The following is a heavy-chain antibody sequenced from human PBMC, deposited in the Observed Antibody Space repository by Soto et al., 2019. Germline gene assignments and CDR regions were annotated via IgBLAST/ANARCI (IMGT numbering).Heavy chain of an antibody. J-gene: IGHJ6*02. V-gene: IGHV3-23*01. Sequence: PXGSLRLSCAASGFTFSTYAMTWVRQAPGKGLEWVSTISGSGYYADSVKGRFTISRDNSKNTLYLQMNSLRAEDTAVYYCAKDDYSDPGYYYGLDVWGLGTTVTVPS. D-gene: IGHD5-12*01. CDR1: GFTFSTYA. CDR2: ISGSG. CDR3: AKDDYSDPGYYYGLDV.